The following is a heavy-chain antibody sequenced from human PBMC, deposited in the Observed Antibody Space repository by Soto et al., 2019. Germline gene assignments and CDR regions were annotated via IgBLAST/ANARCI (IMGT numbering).Heavy chain of an antibody. J-gene: IGHJ6*02. CDR3: ASYREQLVLYGMDV. CDR1: GYTFTSYV. V-gene: IGHV1-18*01. CDR2: ISAYNGNT. Sequence: QVPLVQSGAEVKQPGASVKVSCKASGYTFTSYVISWVRQAPGQGLEWMGWISAYNGNTNYAQKLQGRVTMTTDTSTSTAYMELRSLRSDDTAVYYCASYREQLVLYGMDVWGQGTTVTVSS. D-gene: IGHD6-13*01.